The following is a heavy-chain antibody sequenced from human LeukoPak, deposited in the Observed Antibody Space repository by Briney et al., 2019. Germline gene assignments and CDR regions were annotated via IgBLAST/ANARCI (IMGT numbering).Heavy chain of an antibody. CDR3: ARATVADYDDNAFDI. D-gene: IGHD3-22*01. J-gene: IGHJ3*02. CDR1: GFTFSSYS. V-gene: IGHV3-21*01. Sequence: GGSLRLSCAASGFTFSSYSMNWVRQAPGKGLEWVSSISSSSYIYYADSVKGRFTISRDNAKNSLYLQMNSLRAEDTAVYYCARATVADYDDNAFDIWGQGTMVTVSS. CDR2: ISSSSYI.